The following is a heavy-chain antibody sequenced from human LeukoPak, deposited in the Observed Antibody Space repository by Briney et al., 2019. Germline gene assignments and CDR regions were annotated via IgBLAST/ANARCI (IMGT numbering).Heavy chain of an antibody. CDR3: ARDTYCSGGSCYPQNYYYGMDV. CDR2: IIPIFGTA. V-gene: IGHV1-69*01. CDR1: GGTFSSYA. Sequence: ASVKVSCKASGGTFSSYAISWVRQAPGQGLEWRGGIIPIFGTANYAQKFQGRVTITADESTSTAYMELSSLRSEDTAVYYCARDTYCSGGSCYPQNYYYGMDVWGKGTTVTVSS. D-gene: IGHD2-15*01. J-gene: IGHJ6*04.